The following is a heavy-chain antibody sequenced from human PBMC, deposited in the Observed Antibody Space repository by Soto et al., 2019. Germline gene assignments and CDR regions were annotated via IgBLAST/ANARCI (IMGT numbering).Heavy chain of an antibody. D-gene: IGHD2-15*01. V-gene: IGHV4-59*01. J-gene: IGHJ4*01. CDR3: ARAHAPTLPFDY. CDR1: GGSMRNVY. Sequence: LSITCTVSGGSMRNVYWSWIRQPPGKRLEWIGFIFHSGNAKYNPSLKSSVTISIDTSKSQFSLSLDSVTAADTAVYFCARAHAPTLPFDYWGLGTLVTVSS. CDR2: IFHSGNA.